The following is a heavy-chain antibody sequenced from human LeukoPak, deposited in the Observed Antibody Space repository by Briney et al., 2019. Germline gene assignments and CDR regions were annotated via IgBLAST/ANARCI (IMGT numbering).Heavy chain of an antibody. D-gene: IGHD6-19*01. CDR2: INSDGSST. J-gene: IGHJ5*02. Sequence: GGSLRLSCAASGFTFSSHAMSWVRQAPGKGLVWVSRINSDGSSTNYADSVKGRFTISRDNAKNTLYLLMNSLRVEDTAVYYCASSSGGFNWFDPWGQGTLVTVSS. CDR1: GFTFSSHA. V-gene: IGHV3-74*01. CDR3: ASSSGGFNWFDP.